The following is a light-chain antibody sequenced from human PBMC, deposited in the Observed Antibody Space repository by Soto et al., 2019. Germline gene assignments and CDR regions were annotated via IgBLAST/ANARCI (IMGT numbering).Light chain of an antibody. Sequence: DIQMTQSPSTLSASVGDRVTITCRASQYISTWLAWYQQKPGKAPKLLISKASSLESGLPSRSSGSGSGTEFTLTISILLPDDFATYYCQQYNSYSTFGQGTKVEVK. CDR1: QYISTW. V-gene: IGKV1-5*03. J-gene: IGKJ1*01. CDR3: QQYNSYST. CDR2: KAS.